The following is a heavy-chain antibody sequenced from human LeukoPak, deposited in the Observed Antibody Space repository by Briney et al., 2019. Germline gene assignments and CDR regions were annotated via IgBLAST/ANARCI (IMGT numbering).Heavy chain of an antibody. Sequence: PSETLSLTCTVSGGSISSYYWSWIRQPPGKGLEWIGYIYYSGSTNYNPSLKSRVTISVDTSKNQFSLKPSSVTAADTAVYYCARAGGKRAFDIWGQGTMVTVSS. V-gene: IGHV4-59*01. CDR3: ARAGGKRAFDI. J-gene: IGHJ3*02. CDR1: GGSISSYY. CDR2: IYYSGST. D-gene: IGHD1-14*01.